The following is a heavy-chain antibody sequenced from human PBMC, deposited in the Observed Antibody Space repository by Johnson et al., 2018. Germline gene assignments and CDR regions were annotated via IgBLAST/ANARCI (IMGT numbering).Heavy chain of an antibody. CDR1: GFTFSSYG. Sequence: QVQLVQSGGGVVQPGGSXRLSCAASGFTFSSYGMHWVRQAPGKGLEGVAVISYDGSNKYYADSVKGRFTISRDNSKNTLYLQMNSLRAEDTAVYYCASDAWDPNGDAFDIWGQGTMVTVSS. V-gene: IGHV3-30*03. CDR3: ASDAWDPNGDAFDI. CDR2: ISYDGSNK. D-gene: IGHD1-26*01. J-gene: IGHJ3*02.